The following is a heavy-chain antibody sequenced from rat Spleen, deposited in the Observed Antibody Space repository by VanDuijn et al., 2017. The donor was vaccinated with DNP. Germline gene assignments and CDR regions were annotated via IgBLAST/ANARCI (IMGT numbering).Heavy chain of an antibody. D-gene: IGHD4-3*01. CDR1: GFNFNDYW. Sequence: EVKLVESGGGLVQPGRSLKLSCAASGFNFNDYWMGWVRQAPGKGLEWIGEINQDSSRINYAPSLKDKFTISRDNAQNTLSLQMSNMGSEDTAIYYWAGGHCGVQFGGQGVIVTVSS. CDR3: AGGHCGVQF. V-gene: IGHV4-2*01. J-gene: IGHJ2*01. CDR2: INQDSSRI.